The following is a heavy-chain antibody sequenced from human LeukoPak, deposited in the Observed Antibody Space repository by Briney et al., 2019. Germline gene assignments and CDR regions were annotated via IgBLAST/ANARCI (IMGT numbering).Heavy chain of an antibody. CDR2: MNPNSGNT. J-gene: IGHJ5*02. V-gene: IGHV1-8*01. CDR1: GYTFTSYD. D-gene: IGHD1-26*01. Sequence: SVKLSCKASGYTFTSYDINWVRQATGQGLEWMGWMNPNSGNTGYAQKFQGRVTMTRNTSISTAYMELSSLRSEDTAVYYCASGGSYYGWFDPWGQGTLVTVSS. CDR3: ASGGSYYGWFDP.